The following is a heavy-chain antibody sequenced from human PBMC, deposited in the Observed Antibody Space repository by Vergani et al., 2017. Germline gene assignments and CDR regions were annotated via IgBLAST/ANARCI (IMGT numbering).Heavy chain of an antibody. J-gene: IGHJ5*02. CDR2: ISYDGSNK. Sequence: QVQLVESGGGVVQPGRSLRLSCAASGFTFSSYAMHWVRQAPGKGLEWVAVISYDGSNKYYADSVKGRFTISRDNSKNTLYLQMNSLRAEDTAVYYCARDLGIVRSFSFDPWGQGTLVTVSS. D-gene: IGHD2-21*01. CDR3: ARDLGIVRSFSFDP. V-gene: IGHV3-30*01. CDR1: GFTFSSYA.